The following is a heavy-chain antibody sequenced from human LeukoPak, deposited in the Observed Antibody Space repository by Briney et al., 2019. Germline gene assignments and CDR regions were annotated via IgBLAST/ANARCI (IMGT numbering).Heavy chain of an antibody. V-gene: IGHV4-39*01. Sequence: PSETLSLTCTVSGGSISSSSYYWGWIRQPPGKGLEWIGSIYYSGSTYYNPSLKSRFTISVDTSKNPFSLKLSSVTAADTAVYYCASQDIAAAGTGAFDIWGQGTMVTVSS. CDR2: IYYSGST. D-gene: IGHD6-13*01. J-gene: IGHJ3*02. CDR3: ASQDIAAAGTGAFDI. CDR1: GGSISSSSYY.